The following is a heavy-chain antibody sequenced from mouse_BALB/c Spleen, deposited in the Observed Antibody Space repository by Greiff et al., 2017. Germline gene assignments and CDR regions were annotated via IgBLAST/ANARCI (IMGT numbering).Heavy chain of an antibody. V-gene: IGHV1S135*01. Sequence: VQLQQSGPELMKPGASVKISCKASGYSFSSYYMHWVKQSHGKSLEWIGYIDPFNGGTSYNQKFKGKATLTVDKSSSTAYMHLSSLTSEDSAVYYCAGDGTDAMDYWGQGTSVTVSS. CDR2: IDPFNGGT. CDR1: GYSFSSYY. CDR3: AGDGTDAMDY. J-gene: IGHJ4*01. D-gene: IGHD2-3*01.